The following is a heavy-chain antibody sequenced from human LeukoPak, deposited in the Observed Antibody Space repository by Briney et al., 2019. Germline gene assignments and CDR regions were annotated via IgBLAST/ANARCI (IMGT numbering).Heavy chain of an antibody. J-gene: IGHJ4*02. D-gene: IGHD3-10*01. CDR2: ISYNGST. CDR1: GGSISSSSYY. Sequence: SETLSLTCTVSGGSISSSSYYWGWIRQDPGKGLEWIGYISYNGSTYYNPSLKSRVSISLDTSKNQFSLKLSSVTGADTAVYYCASRGIRGVDYWGQGTLVTVSS. CDR3: ASRGIRGVDY. V-gene: IGHV4-31*03.